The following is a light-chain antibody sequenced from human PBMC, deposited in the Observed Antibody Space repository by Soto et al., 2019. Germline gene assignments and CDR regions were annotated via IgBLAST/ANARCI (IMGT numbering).Light chain of an antibody. CDR3: NSYAGSNNWV. CDR1: SSDVGSYNY. V-gene: IGLV2-8*01. Sequence: QSALTQPASVSGSPGQSITISCTGTSSDVGSYNYVSWFQQHPGKAPKLMIYEVSKRPSGVPDRFSGSKSGNTASLTASGLQAEDEADYYCNSYAGSNNWVFGGGTKLTVL. CDR2: EVS. J-gene: IGLJ3*02.